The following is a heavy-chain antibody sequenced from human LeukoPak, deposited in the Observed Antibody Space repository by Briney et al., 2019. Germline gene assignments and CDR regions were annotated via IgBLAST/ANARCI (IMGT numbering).Heavy chain of an antibody. CDR3: ARGHCSGGSCYSGFDY. V-gene: IGHV4-4*07. CDR1: GGSISSYY. CDR2: IYTSGST. D-gene: IGHD2-15*01. J-gene: IGHJ4*02. Sequence: SETLSLTCTVSGGSISSYYWSWIRKPAGKGLEWIGRIYTSGSTNYNPSLKSRVTMSVDTSKNQFSMNLSSVTAADTAVYYCARGHCSGGSCYSGFDYWGQGTLVTVSS.